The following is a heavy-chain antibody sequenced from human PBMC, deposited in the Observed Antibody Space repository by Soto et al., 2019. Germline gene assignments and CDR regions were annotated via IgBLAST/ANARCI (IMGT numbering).Heavy chain of an antibody. J-gene: IGHJ4*02. CDR2: IDSDGSDT. CDR3: VRVAVVVSSASRFDY. CDR1: GFTFSSYW. Sequence: EVQLVESGGGLVHPGGSLRLSCAASGFTFSSYWMHWVRQVPGKGLVWVSRIDSDGSDTIYADSVKGRFTISRDNAKNTLYLQMNSLRDEDTAVYYCVRVAVVVSSASRFDYWGQGTLVTVSS. V-gene: IGHV3-74*01. D-gene: IGHD2-21*01.